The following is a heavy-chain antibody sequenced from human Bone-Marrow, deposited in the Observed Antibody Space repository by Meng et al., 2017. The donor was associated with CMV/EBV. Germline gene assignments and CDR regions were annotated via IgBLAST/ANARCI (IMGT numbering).Heavy chain of an antibody. D-gene: IGHD2-2*01. J-gene: IGHJ6*02. CDR3: TRGGTSAMRDGMDV. V-gene: IGHV3-49*04. Sequence: GGSLRLSCAASGFTFSSYAMHWVRQAPGKGPEWAGVIRKNGYGGTTEYAASVKGRFTISRDDSKSIAYLQMNSLKIEDTAVYYCTRGGTSAMRDGMDVWGQGTTVTGSS. CDR2: IRKNGYGGTT. CDR1: GFTFSSYA.